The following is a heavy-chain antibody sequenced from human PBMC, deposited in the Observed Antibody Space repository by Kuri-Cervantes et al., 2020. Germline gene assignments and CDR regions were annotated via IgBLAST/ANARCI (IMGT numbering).Heavy chain of an antibody. CDR2: IIPIFGTA. J-gene: IGHJ6*02. CDR1: GYTFTSYY. CDR3: ARDLERLWFGELYSYYYYGMDV. Sequence: SVKVSCKASGYTFTSYYMHWVRQAPGQGLEWMGGIIPIFGTANYAQKFQGRVTITADESTSTAYMELSSLRSEDTAVYYCARDLERLWFGELYSYYYYGMDVWGQGTTVTVSS. V-gene: IGHV1-69*13. D-gene: IGHD3-10*01.